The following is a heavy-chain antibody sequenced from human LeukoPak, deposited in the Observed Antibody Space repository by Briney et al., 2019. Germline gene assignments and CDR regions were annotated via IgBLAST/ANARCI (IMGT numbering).Heavy chain of an antibody. CDR2: IDRNSDYI. D-gene: IGHD2-21*02. CDR3: ALTKAATATFEEYLDT. CDR1: GFDFKIYT. J-gene: IGHJ4*02. Sequence: PGGSLRLSCAASGFDFKIYTMNWIRQAPGKGLEWVAYIDRNSDYIYYADSVQGRFTISRDNAKNSLYLQMNSLRVDDMGLYHCALTKAATATFEEYLDTWGQGTLVTVSS. V-gene: IGHV3-21*01.